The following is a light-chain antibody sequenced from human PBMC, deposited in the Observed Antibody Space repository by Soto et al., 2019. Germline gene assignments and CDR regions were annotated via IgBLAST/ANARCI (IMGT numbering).Light chain of an antibody. CDR3: QQYGSSRWT. J-gene: IGKJ1*01. CDR1: QSVSSSY. V-gene: IGKV3-20*01. Sequence: EIVLTQSACTLSWSPGERATISWRASQSVSSSYLAWYQQKNGQAPRLLIYGASSRATGIPDRFSGSGYGTDFNLTISRLETEDFAVYYCQQYGSSRWTFGQGTKVDIK. CDR2: GAS.